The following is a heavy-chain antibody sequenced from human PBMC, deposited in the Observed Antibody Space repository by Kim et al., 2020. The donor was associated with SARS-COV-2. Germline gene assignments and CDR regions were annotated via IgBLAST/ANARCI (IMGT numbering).Heavy chain of an antibody. J-gene: IGHJ5*02. CDR3: TRGPITMVRGGWFDP. V-gene: IGHV1-3*01. D-gene: IGHD3-10*01. Sequence: QKFQGSVTMTRDTSASTAYMELSSLKSEDTAVYYCTRGPITMVRGGWFDPWGQGTLVTVSS.